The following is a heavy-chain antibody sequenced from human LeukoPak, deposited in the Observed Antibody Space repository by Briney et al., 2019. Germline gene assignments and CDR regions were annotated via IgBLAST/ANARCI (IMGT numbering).Heavy chain of an antibody. D-gene: IGHD6-19*01. CDR3: ASRPRGSGFYYFDY. CDR2: IYHSGST. CDR1: GGSISSGGYS. J-gene: IGHJ4*02. Sequence: RASETLSLTCAVSGGSISSGGYSWSWIRQPPGKGLEWIGYIYHSGSTYYNPSLKSRVTISVDRSKNQLSLKLSSVTAADTAVYYCASRPRGSGFYYFDYWGQGTLVTVSS. V-gene: IGHV4-30-2*01.